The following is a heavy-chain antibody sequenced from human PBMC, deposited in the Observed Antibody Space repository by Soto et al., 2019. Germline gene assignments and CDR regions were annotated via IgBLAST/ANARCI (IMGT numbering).Heavy chain of an antibody. CDR3: ASGHDPGDCYSAGSGRACDY. CDR1: GGTFSSYT. D-gene: IGHD2-21*02. CDR2: IIPILGIA. V-gene: IGHV1-69*02. Sequence: QVQLVQSGAEVKKPGSSVKVSCKASGGTFSSYTISWVRQAPGQGLEWMGRIIPILGIANYAQKFQGRVTITADKSTSTAYMELSSLRSEDTAVYYCASGHDPGDCYSAGSGRACDYWGQGTLVTVSS. J-gene: IGHJ4*02.